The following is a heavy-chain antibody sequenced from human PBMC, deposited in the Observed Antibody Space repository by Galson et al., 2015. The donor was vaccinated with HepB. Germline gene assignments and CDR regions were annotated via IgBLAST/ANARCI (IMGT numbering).Heavy chain of an antibody. Sequence: SLRLSCAASGFTFSNYWMTWVRQAPGKGLEWVANIKQDGREKYYVDSVKGRFTIPRDNAKNSLYLQMNSLRAEDTAVYYCASSPSVARIDYWGQGTLVTVSS. V-gene: IGHV3-7*01. CDR1: GFTFSNYW. CDR2: IKQDGREK. J-gene: IGHJ4*02. D-gene: IGHD4-23*01. CDR3: ASSPSVARIDY.